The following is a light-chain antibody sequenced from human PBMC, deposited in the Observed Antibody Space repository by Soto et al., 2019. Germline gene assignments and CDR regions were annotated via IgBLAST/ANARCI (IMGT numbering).Light chain of an antibody. CDR2: DAS. CDR1: QNIRSR. CDR3: QHYSSYSET. Sequence: DIQMTQSPSTLSASVGDRVTITCRASQNIRSRLAWYQQKPGKAPKVLIYDASSLERGVPSRFSGSGAGTEFTLTISSLQADDFATYYCQHYSSYSETFGQGTRVDIK. V-gene: IGKV1-5*01. J-gene: IGKJ1*01.